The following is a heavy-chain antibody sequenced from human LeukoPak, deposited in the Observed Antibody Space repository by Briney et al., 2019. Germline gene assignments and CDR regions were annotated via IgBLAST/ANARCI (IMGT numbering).Heavy chain of an antibody. CDR3: ARTRGSGWPDAFDI. Sequence: SGGSLRLSCAASGFTFSSYEMNWVRQAPGKGLEWVSYISSSGSTIYYADSVKGRFTISRDNAKNSLYLQMNSLRAKDTAVYYCARTRGSGWPDAFDIWGQGTMVTVSS. V-gene: IGHV3-48*03. CDR2: ISSSGSTI. D-gene: IGHD6-19*01. J-gene: IGHJ3*02. CDR1: GFTFSSYE.